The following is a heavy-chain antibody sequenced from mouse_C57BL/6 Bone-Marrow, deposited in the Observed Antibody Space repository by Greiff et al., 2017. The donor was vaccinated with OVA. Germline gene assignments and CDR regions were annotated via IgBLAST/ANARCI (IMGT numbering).Heavy chain of an antibody. Sequence: QVQLQQPGAELVKPGASVKLSCKASGYTFTSYWMHWVKQTPGQGLEWIGMIHPNSGSTNYNEKFKSKATLTVDKSSSTAYMQLSNLASEDSAFYYCARRYDGCCVDYWGQGTTLTVSA. CDR2: IHPNSGST. CDR1: GYTFTSYW. J-gene: IGHJ2*01. CDR3: ARRYDGCCVDY. V-gene: IGHV1-64*01. D-gene: IGHD2-3*01.